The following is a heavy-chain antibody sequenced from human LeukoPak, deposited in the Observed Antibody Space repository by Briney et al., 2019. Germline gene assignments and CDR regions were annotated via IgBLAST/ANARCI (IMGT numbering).Heavy chain of an antibody. CDR2: IYYSGST. CDR3: ARYPTTVTYFDY. CDR1: GGSISSYY. Sequence: PSETLSLTCTVSGGSISSYYWSWIRQPPGKGLEWIGYIYYSGSTNYNPSLKSRVTISVDTSKNQFSLKLSSVIAADTAVYYCARYPTTVTYFDYWGQGTLVTVSS. D-gene: IGHD4-17*01. J-gene: IGHJ4*02. V-gene: IGHV4-59*08.